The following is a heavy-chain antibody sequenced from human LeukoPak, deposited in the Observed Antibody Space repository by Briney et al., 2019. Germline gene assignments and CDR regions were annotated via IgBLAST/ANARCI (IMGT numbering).Heavy chain of an antibody. CDR1: GGSISSGGYS. D-gene: IGHD3-9*01. CDR3: AREIYDILTGYHFDY. CDR2: IYHSGST. J-gene: IGHJ4*02. Sequence: SQTLSLTCAVSGGSISSGGYSWSWIRQPPGKGLEWIGYIYHSGSTYYNPSLKSRVTISVDRSKNQFSLKLSSVTAADTAVYYCAREIYDILTGYHFDYWGQGTLVTVSS. V-gene: IGHV4-30-2*01.